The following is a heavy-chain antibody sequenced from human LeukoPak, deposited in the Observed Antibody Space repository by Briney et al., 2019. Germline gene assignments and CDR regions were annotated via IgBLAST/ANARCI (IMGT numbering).Heavy chain of an antibody. CDR1: GFTFSSYG. D-gene: IGHD3-10*01. J-gene: IGHJ5*02. V-gene: IGHV3-30*18. CDR3: AKRGGNWFDP. Sequence: GRSLRLSCAASGFTFSSYGMHWVRQAPGKGLEWVAVISYDGSNKYYADSVKGRFTISRDNSRNTLYLQMNSLRAEDTAVYYWAKRGGNWFDPWGQGTLVTVSS. CDR2: ISYDGSNK.